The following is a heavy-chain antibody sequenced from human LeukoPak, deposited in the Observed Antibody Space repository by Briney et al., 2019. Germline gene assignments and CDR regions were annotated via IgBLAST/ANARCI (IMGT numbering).Heavy chain of an antibody. Sequence: ASVKVSCKASGYSFTGYCMHWVRQAPGQGLEWMGRICPETGGTNYAQKFQGRVTMTTDTTVSTAYMELSGLKSDDTAVYYCASGMNSRSSSCWGQGTRVTVSS. D-gene: IGHD6-13*01. CDR2: ICPETGGT. J-gene: IGHJ4*02. CDR1: GYSFTGYC. V-gene: IGHV1-2*02. CDR3: ASGMNSRSSSC.